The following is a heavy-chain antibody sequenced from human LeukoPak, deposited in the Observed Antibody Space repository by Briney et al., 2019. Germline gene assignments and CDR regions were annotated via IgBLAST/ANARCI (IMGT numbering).Heavy chain of an antibody. V-gene: IGHV3-66*02. CDR1: GFTVSSNY. D-gene: IGHD6-6*01. CDR3: ARGSSSSHYYYHYYMDV. CDR2: IYSGGST. Sequence: PGGSLRLSCAASGFTVSSNYMSWVRQAPGKGLEWVSVIYSGGSTYYADSVKGRFTISRDNSKNTLYLQMNSLRAEDTAVYYCARGSSSSHYYYHYYMDVWGKGTTVTVSS. J-gene: IGHJ6*03.